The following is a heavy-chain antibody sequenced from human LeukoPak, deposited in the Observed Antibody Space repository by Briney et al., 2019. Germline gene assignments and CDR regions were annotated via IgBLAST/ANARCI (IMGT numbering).Heavy chain of an antibody. CDR3: ARLRWGAFDI. Sequence: SEPLSLTCAVSGVSFSDYSWSWIRQPPGKGLEWIGEINHRGSTNYNPSLKSRVTISVDTSNNHLSLRLSSVTATDTAVYYCARLRWGAFDIWGQGTMVTVSS. CDR2: INHRGST. D-gene: IGHD4-23*01. J-gene: IGHJ3*02. CDR1: GVSFSDYS. V-gene: IGHV4-34*01.